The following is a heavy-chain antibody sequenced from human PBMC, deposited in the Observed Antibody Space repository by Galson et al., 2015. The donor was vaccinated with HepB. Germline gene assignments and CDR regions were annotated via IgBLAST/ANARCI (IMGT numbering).Heavy chain of an antibody. Sequence: SLRLSCAASGFTFDDYGMSWVRQAPGRGLEWVSGINWNGGSTGYADPVKGRFTISRDNAKNSLYLQMNSLRAEDTALYYCARDLSGHTASDHLWGQGTLVTVSS. J-gene: IGHJ4*02. D-gene: IGHD5-18*01. CDR2: INWNGGST. CDR3: ARDLSGHTASDHL. CDR1: GFTFDDYG. V-gene: IGHV3-20*04.